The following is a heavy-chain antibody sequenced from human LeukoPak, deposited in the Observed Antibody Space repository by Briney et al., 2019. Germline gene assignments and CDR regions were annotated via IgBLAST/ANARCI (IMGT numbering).Heavy chain of an antibody. D-gene: IGHD7-27*01. J-gene: IGHJ6*02. CDR3: TTYKNWVAGDA. V-gene: IGHV3-7*01. Sequence: PGGSLRLSCAASGFTFGDYWMRWLRQAPGKGPEWVATLKQYGSEEHYVDSVKGRFTVSRDNAMNSLFLQTNSLRVEDTVVYDCTTYKNWVAGDACGQGTTVSVSS. CDR2: LKQYGSEE. CDR1: GFTFGDYW.